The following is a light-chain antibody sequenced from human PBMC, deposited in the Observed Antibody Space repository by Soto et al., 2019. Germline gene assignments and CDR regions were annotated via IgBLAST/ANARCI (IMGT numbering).Light chain of an antibody. J-gene: IGKJ3*01. CDR1: QSVSTY. Sequence: EIVLTQSPATLSLSPGERAILSCRASQSVSTYLAWYQQKPGQAPRLLIFDASNRATGIPARSSGSGSGTDFTLTISSLEPEDFAVYYCQQRADWPATFGPGTKV. CDR3: QQRADWPAT. CDR2: DAS. V-gene: IGKV3-11*01.